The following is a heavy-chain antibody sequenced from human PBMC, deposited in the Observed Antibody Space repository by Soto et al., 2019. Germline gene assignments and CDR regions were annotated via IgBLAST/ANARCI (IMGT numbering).Heavy chain of an antibody. V-gene: IGHV3-23*01. Sequence: EVQLLESGGALVQPGGSLRLSCAASGITISNHPMSWVRQAPGKGLDWVSGISGSGDRTYYADSAKGRFTISKDISRNSLSLQLDSLGVEDTAVYFCVKDDGGYPSTAPHWGQGTLVTVSS. J-gene: IGHJ4*02. CDR2: ISGSGDRT. D-gene: IGHD3-22*01. CDR1: GITISNHP. CDR3: VKDDGGYPSTAPH.